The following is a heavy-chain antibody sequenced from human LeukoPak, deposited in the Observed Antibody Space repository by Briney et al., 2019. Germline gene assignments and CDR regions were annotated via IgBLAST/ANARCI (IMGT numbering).Heavy chain of an antibody. D-gene: IGHD2-21*02. J-gene: IGHJ3*02. V-gene: IGHV4-59*01. CDR1: GFTFSSYS. CDR3: ARDLAYCGGDCSSAGFDI. Sequence: GSLRLSCAASGFTFSSYSMNWIRQPPGKGLEWIGYIYYSGSTNYNPSLKSRVTISVDTSKKQFSLKLSFVTAADTAVYYCARDLAYCGGDCSSAGFDIWGQGTMVTVSS. CDR2: IYYSGST.